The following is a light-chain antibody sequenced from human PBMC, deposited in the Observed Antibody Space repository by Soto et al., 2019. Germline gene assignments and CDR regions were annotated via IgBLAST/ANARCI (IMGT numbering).Light chain of an antibody. J-gene: IGLJ2*01. CDR1: SSDVGGYKY. V-gene: IGLV2-14*01. Sequence: QSALTQPASVSGSPGQSITISCTGTSSDVGGYKYVSWYQQYPGKAPKFMIYDVNTRPSGVSNRFSGSKSGNTASLTISGLQAEDEAEYYCSSYTSTSTRVVFGGGTKLTVL. CDR2: DVN. CDR3: SSYTSTSTRVV.